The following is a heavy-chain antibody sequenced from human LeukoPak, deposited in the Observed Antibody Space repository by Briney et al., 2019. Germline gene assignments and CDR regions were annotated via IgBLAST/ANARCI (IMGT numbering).Heavy chain of an antibody. CDR1: GFTFSSYA. J-gene: IGHJ4*02. V-gene: IGHV3-23*01. CDR3: ARWGYYSNYDY. D-gene: IGHD4-11*01. CDR2: ISGSGGST. Sequence: GGSLRLSCAASGFTFSSYAMIWVRQAPGKGLEWVSAISGSGGSTYYADSVKGRFTISRDNSKNTLYLQMNSLRAEDMAVYYCARWGYYSNYDYWGQGTLVTVSS.